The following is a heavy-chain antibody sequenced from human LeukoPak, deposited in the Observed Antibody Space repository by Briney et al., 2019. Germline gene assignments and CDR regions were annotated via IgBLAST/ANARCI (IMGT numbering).Heavy chain of an antibody. V-gene: IGHV4-59*12. CDR1: GGSISSYY. D-gene: IGHD6-19*01. Sequence: SSETLSLTCTVSGGSISSYYWNWIRQPPGKGLEWIGYIFYSGRTNYNPSLKSRVTISVDTSKNWFSLRLTSVTAADTAVYYCARTSSGYDYWGQGALVTVSS. J-gene: IGHJ4*02. CDR2: IFYSGRT. CDR3: ARTSSGYDY.